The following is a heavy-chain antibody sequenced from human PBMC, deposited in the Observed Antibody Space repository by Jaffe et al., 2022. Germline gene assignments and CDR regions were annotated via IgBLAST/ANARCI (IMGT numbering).Heavy chain of an antibody. CDR1: GGSISSGSYY. CDR3: ASNYYDSSGYYYSLDY. CDR2: IYTSGST. Sequence: QVQLQESGPGLVKPSQTLSLTCTVSGGSISSGSYYWSWIRQPAGKGLEWIGRIYTSGSTNYNPSLKSRVTISVDTSKNQFSLKLSSVTAADTAVYYCASNYYDSSGYYYSLDYWGQGTLVTVSS. V-gene: IGHV4-61*02. J-gene: IGHJ4*02. D-gene: IGHD3-22*01.